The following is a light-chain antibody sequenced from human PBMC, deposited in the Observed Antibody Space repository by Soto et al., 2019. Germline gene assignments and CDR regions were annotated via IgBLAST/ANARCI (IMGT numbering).Light chain of an antibody. CDR1: QSISGW. Sequence: DIQMTQSPSTLSASVGDRVTITCRASQSISGWLAWYQQKPGKAPNLLIYDASSLESGVPSRFSGSGAGAEVTLTISSRQPADVSAYYCHHYSNSPPTFGQGTRLEIK. CDR3: HHYSNSPPT. V-gene: IGKV1-5*01. CDR2: DAS. J-gene: IGKJ5*01.